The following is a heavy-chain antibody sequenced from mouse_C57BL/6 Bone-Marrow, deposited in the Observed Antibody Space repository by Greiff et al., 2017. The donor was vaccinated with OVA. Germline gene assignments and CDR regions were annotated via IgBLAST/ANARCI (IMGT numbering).Heavy chain of an antibody. J-gene: IGHJ4*01. V-gene: IGHV3-3*01. CDR2: TFYSGIT. CDR3: ARDLHYYGSSYCAMDY. Sequence: VQLVESGPSLVRPSQTLSLTCTVTGFSINSDCYWIWIRQFPGNKLEYIGYTFYSGITYYNPSLESRTYITRDTSKNQFSLKLSSVTTEDTATYYCARDLHYYGSSYCAMDYWGQGTSVTVSS. CDR1: GFSINSDCY. D-gene: IGHD1-1*01.